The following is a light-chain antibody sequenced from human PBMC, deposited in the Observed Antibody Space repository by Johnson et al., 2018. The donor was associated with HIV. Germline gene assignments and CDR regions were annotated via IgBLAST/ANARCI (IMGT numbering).Light chain of an antibody. V-gene: IGLV1-51*01. CDR3: GTWDSTLSAGGV. CDR1: SSNIGNNY. CDR2: DNN. Sequence: QLVLTQPPSVSAAPVQKVTISCSGSSSNIGNNYVSWYQQLPGTAPKLLIYDNNKRPSGIPDRFSGSKSGPSATLGITGLQTGDEADYYCGTWDSTLSAGGVFGTGTKVTVL. J-gene: IGLJ1*01.